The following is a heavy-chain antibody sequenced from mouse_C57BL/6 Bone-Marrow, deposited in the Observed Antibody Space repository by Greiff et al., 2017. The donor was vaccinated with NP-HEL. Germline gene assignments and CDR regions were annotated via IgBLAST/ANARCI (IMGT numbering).Heavy chain of an antibody. CDR1: GYTFTSYW. J-gene: IGHJ1*03. V-gene: IGHV1-74*01. Sequence: VQLQQPGAELVKPGASVKVSCKASGYTFTSYWMHWVKQRPGQGLEWIGRIHPSDSDTNYNQKFKGKATLTVDKSSSTAYMQLSSLTSEDSAVYYCAYYYGSSYAWDFDVWGTGTTVTVSS. CDR2: IHPSDSDT. D-gene: IGHD1-1*01. CDR3: AYYYGSSYAWDFDV.